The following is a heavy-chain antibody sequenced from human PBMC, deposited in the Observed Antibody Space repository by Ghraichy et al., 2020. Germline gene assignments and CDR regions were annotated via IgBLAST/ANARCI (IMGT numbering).Heavy chain of an antibody. D-gene: IGHD3-3*01. Sequence: GGSLRLACAASGFTFSSYSMNWVRQAPGKGLEWVSSISSSSSYIYYADSVKGRFTISRDNAKNSLYLQMNSLRAEDTAVYYCARAPYDFWSGYYLAYYYYYMDVWGKGTTVTVSS. CDR2: ISSSSSYI. CDR3: ARAPYDFWSGYYLAYYYYYMDV. V-gene: IGHV3-21*01. CDR1: GFTFSSYS. J-gene: IGHJ6*03.